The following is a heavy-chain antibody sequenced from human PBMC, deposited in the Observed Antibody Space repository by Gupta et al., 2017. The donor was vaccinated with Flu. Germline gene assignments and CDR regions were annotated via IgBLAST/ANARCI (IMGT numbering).Heavy chain of an antibody. D-gene: IGHD3-3*01. CDR2: ISGSGGST. V-gene: IGHV3-23*01. CDR3: AIDGGFDFWSAYFDY. Sequence: GPGKGLEWVSAISGSGGSTYYADSVKGRFTISRDNSKNTLYLQMNSLRAEDTAVYYCAIDGGFDFWSAYFDYWGQGTLVTVSS. J-gene: IGHJ4*02.